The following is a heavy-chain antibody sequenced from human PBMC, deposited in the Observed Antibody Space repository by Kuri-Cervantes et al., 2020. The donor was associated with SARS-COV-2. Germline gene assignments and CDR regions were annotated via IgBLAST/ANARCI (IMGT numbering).Heavy chain of an antibody. V-gene: IGHV3-64*02. CDR1: GFTFSSYP. D-gene: IGHD1-20*01. J-gene: IGHJ5*02. CDR2: ISSNGGST. Sequence: GESLKISCAASGFTFSSYPMYWVRQAPGKGLEYASEISSNGGSTYYADSVKGRFTISRDNSKNTLYLQMGSLRAEDTAVYYCARPNWNQWLGYNWFDPWGQGTLVTVSS. CDR3: ARPNWNQWLGYNWFDP.